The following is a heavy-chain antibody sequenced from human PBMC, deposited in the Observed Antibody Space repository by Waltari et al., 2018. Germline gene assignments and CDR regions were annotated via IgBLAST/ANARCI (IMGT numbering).Heavy chain of an antibody. V-gene: IGHV4-59*01. D-gene: IGHD2-21*02. Sequence: QVQLQASGPGLVKPSETLSLTCKVSGGSISSYYWSWIRQPPGTGLEWIGYIYYSGRTNYNPSLKSRVTISVDTSKNQFSLKLSSVTAADTAVYYCARDRPTYCGGDCYSDAFDIWGQGTMVTVSS. CDR1: GGSISSYY. CDR2: IYYSGRT. CDR3: ARDRPTYCGGDCYSDAFDI. J-gene: IGHJ3*02.